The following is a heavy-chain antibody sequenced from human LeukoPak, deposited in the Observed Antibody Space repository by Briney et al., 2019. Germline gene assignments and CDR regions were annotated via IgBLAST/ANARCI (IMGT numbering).Heavy chain of an antibody. CDR2: INPNSGGT. Sequence: APVKVSCKASGYTFTGYYMHWVRQAPGQGLEWMGWINPNSGGTNYAQKFQGRVTMTRDTSISTAYMELSRLRSYDTAVYYCARVGYYDSSGIFVYWGRGTLVSVSS. V-gene: IGHV1-2*02. CDR3: ARVGYYDSSGIFVY. J-gene: IGHJ4*02. CDR1: GYTFTGYY. D-gene: IGHD3-22*01.